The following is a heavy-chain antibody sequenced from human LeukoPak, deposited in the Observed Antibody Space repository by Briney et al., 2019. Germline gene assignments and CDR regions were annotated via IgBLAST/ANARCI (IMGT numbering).Heavy chain of an antibody. D-gene: IGHD6-6*01. Sequence: GGSLRLSCAASGLSFRNYWMTWVRQAPGKGPEWVANINQDGSEKYYVDSVTGRFTVSRDNAKNSLYLQMVSLRAEDTAVYYCARGMGEQLIPYYYYCMDVWGKGTTVTVSS. CDR2: INQDGSEK. V-gene: IGHV3-7*01. CDR1: GLSFRNYW. CDR3: ARGMGEQLIPYYYYCMDV. J-gene: IGHJ6*03.